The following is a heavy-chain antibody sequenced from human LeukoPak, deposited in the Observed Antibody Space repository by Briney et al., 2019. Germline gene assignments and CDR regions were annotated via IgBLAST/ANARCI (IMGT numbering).Heavy chain of an antibody. Sequence: PSETLSLTCAVYGGSFSGYYWSWIRQPPGKGLEWIGEINHSGSTNYNPSLRSRVTFSVDTSKNQFSLKLTSVTAADTAVYYCAREVVAAPGTVDYWGQGTLVTVSS. CDR2: INHSGST. CDR1: GGSFSGYY. V-gene: IGHV4-34*01. D-gene: IGHD6-13*01. CDR3: AREVVAAPGTVDY. J-gene: IGHJ4*02.